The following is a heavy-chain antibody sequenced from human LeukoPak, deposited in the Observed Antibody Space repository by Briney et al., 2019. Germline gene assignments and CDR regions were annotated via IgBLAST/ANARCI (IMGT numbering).Heavy chain of an antibody. CDR1: GGSLGRSNTY. V-gene: IGHV4-39*01. J-gene: IGHJ6*03. CDR3: ARHRGGGGYHYIDV. Sequence: NPSDTLSLTCTVSGGSLGRSNTYWGWIRQTPGKGLEWLATILHSGYTYNNPSLKSRVTMSVDSSKNQFSLSLSSVTAADTAVYFCARHRGGGGYHYIDVWGKGTTVIVSS. D-gene: IGHD2-21*01. CDR2: ILHSGYT.